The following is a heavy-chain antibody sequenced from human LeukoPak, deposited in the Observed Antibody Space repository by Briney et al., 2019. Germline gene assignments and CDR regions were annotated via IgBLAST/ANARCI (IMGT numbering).Heavy chain of an antibody. J-gene: IGHJ5*02. CDR2: IYYSGST. CDR1: GGSISSYY. D-gene: IGHD2-15*01. V-gene: IGHV4-59*01. CDR3: ARELGYCSGGSCYSSWFDP. Sequence: SETLSLTCTVSGGSISSYYWSWIRQPPGKGLEWIGYIYYSGSTNYNPSLKSRVTISVDTSKNQFSLKRSSVTAADTAVYYCARELGYCSGGSCYSSWFDPWGQGTLVTVSS.